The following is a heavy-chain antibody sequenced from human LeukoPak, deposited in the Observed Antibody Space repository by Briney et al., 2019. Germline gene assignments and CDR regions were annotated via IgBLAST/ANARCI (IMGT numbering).Heavy chain of an antibody. CDR2: FIPILGVA. V-gene: IGHV1-69*04. Sequence: SVKVSCKASGVLFSSFAISWVRQAPGQGLEWMGRFIPILGVAKYAQRFQGRVTISADTSTSAAYMELSSLRFEDTAVYYCALNYGANLRPPFDAWGPGTLVTVSS. CDR1: GVLFSSFA. CDR3: ALNYGANLRPPFDA. J-gene: IGHJ4*02. D-gene: IGHD4/OR15-4a*01.